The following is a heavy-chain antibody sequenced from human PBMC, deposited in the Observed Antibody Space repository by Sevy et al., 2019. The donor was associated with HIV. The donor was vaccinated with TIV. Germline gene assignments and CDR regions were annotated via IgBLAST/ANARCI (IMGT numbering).Heavy chain of an antibody. V-gene: IGHV6-1*01. Sequence: QSQTLSLTCAISGDSVSSNSAAWNWIRHSPSSGLEWLGKTYYRSKWHNHYAVSVRSRITIKPHTSKNQFSLQLKSVTPEDTAVYYCAREGDYYDSSGYFDYWGQGTLVTVSS. CDR2: TYYRSKWHN. CDR1: GDSVSSNSAA. J-gene: IGHJ4*02. CDR3: AREGDYYDSSGYFDY. D-gene: IGHD3-22*01.